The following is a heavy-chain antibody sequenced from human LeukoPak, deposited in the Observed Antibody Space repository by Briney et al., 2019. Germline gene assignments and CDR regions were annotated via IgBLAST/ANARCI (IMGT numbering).Heavy chain of an antibody. V-gene: IGHV1-18*01. CDR1: GYTFTSYG. CDR2: ISAYNGNT. Sequence: GASVKVSCKASGYTFTSYGISWVRQAPGQGLEWMGWISAYNGNTNYAQKLQGRVTMTTDTSTSTAYMELRSLRSDDTAEYYCARELSKTYYYYYYYMDVWGKGTTVTVSS. CDR3: ARELSKTYYYYYYYMDV. J-gene: IGHJ6*03. D-gene: IGHD3-10*01.